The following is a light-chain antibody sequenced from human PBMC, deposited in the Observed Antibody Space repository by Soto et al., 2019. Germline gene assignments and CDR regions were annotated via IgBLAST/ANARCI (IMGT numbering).Light chain of an antibody. CDR2: ASS. CDR1: QGISSY. J-gene: IGKJ5*01. Sequence: DIQLTQSPSFLSASVGDRVTITCRASQGISSYLAWYQQTPGKAPKLLIYASSTLQSGVPSRFSGSGSGTEFTLTISSLQPEDFATYYCQQLNTFPATFGQGTRLDI. V-gene: IGKV1-9*01. CDR3: QQLNTFPAT.